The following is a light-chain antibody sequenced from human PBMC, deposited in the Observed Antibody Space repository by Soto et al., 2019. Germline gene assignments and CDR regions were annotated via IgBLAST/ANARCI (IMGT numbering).Light chain of an antibody. V-gene: IGKV3-15*01. Sequence: EIVMTQSPATLSVSPGERATLSCRASQSVSSNLAWYQQKPGQAPRLLIYGASTRATGIPARFSGRGSGTEFTLIISSLQSEDCAVYYCQQCNDWPHTFGQGTKLEIK. CDR1: QSVSSN. J-gene: IGKJ2*01. CDR3: QQCNDWPHT. CDR2: GAS.